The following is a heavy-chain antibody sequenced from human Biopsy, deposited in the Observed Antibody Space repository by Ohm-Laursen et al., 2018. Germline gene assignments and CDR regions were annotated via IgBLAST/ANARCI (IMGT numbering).Heavy chain of an antibody. CDR3: VKQWGGYNFDS. CDR2: IDVSDYNT. J-gene: IGHJ5*01. Sequence: GSLRLSCSASGFPFHNYAMNWVRQAPGKGLEWVAHIDVSDYNTYYADSVRGRFTISRDNSKQMVHLEINSLTADDTAVYYCVKQWGGYNFDSWGQGILVTVSS. CDR1: GFPFHNYA. V-gene: IGHV3-23*01. D-gene: IGHD1-14*01.